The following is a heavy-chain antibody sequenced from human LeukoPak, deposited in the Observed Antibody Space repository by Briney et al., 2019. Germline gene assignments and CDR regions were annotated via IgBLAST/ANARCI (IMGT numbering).Heavy chain of an antibody. D-gene: IGHD3-22*01. CDR1: GGTYSRYA. Sequence: GASVKVSCKASGGTYSRYAISWVRQAPGQGLEWMGGIIPTFGTANYAQKFQGRVTITPDESTSTATMELRSLRSEDSAVYYCARESPYASSGYYVFDYWGQGTLVTVSS. V-gene: IGHV1-69*13. J-gene: IGHJ4*02. CDR2: IIPTFGTA. CDR3: ARESPYASSGYYVFDY.